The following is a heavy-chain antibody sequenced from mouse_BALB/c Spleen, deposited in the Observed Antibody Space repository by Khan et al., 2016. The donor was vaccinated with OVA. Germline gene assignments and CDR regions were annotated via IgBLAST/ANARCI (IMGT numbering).Heavy chain of an antibody. D-gene: IGHD1-1*01. J-gene: IGHJ2*01. CDR2: INPHIGET. CDR3: ARPYGSDFDY. V-gene: IGHV1-20*02. CDR1: GYSFTGYF. Sequence: VRLQQSGPELVKPGASVKISCKASGYSFTGYFMNWVMQSHGKSLEWIGRINPHIGETFYNQKFRDKATLTVDESSSTAHMELRSLASEDSAVYYCARPYGSDFDYWGHGTTLTVSS.